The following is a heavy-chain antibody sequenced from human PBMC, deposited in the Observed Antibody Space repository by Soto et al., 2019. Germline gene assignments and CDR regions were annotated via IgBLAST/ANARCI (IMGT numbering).Heavy chain of an antibody. CDR1: GYSFTSYW. V-gene: IGHV5-51*01. J-gene: IGHJ6*04. CDR3: ARQGEYFSYYYYNGMNV. D-gene: IGHD3-10*01. Sequence: LGESLTVSCEGSGYSFTSYWFGWVRQVPGKGLEWMGVIYPGDSDTRYSPSFQGQVTISADKSIGTAYLQWSSLNATDTAMYYCARQGEYFSYYYYNGMNVWGRGTTGAVPS. CDR2: IYPGDSDT.